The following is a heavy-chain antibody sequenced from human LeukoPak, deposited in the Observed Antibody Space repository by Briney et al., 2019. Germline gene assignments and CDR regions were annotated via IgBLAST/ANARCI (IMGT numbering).Heavy chain of an antibody. J-gene: IGHJ3*02. V-gene: IGHV3-74*01. D-gene: IGHD3-10*01. CDR2: INSDGSST. Sequence: GGSLRLSCAASGFTFSRHVMHWVRQAPGKGLVWVSRINSDGSSTSYADSVKGRFTISRDNAKNTLYLQMNSLRAEDTAVYYCARKTREGSGSYHRGAFDIWGQGTMVTVSS. CDR1: GFTFSRHV. CDR3: ARKTREGSGSYHRGAFDI.